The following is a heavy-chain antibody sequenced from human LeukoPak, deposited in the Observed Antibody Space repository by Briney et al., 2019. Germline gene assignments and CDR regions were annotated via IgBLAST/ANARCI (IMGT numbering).Heavy chain of an antibody. CDR2: IKEDGSEK. J-gene: IGHJ4*02. Sequence: GGSLRLSCASSGFTFSNYWMSWVRQAPGKGLEWVANIKEDGSEKDYVDSVKGRFTISRDNAKNSLYLQMNSLRAEDTAIYYCARDWGAAGLWDYWGQGTLVTISS. D-gene: IGHD6-13*01. V-gene: IGHV3-7*05. CDR1: GFTFSNYW. CDR3: ARDWGAAGLWDY.